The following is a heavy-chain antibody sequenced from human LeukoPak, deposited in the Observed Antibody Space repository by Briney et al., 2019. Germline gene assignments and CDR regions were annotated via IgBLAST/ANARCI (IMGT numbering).Heavy chain of an antibody. J-gene: IGHJ4*02. CDR2: IRFDGRIE. CDR1: GFTFSNYD. V-gene: IGHV3-30*02. D-gene: IGHD6-19*01. CDR3: AKVYSGGRSLDQ. Sequence: GGSLRLSCAASGFTFSNYDMHWVRQAPGKGLEWVSFIRFDGRIEYYTKSVKGRFTISRVNSMNTLFLQMDSLGPEDTALYYCAKVYSGGRSLDQWGQGILVTVSS.